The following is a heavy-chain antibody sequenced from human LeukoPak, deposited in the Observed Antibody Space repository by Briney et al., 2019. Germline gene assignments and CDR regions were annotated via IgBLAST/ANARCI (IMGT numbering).Heavy chain of an antibody. V-gene: IGHV1-18*04. D-gene: IGHD3-3*01. Sequence: GASMKVSCKASGYTFTDYYMHWVRQAPGQGLEWMGWISAYNGNTNYAQKLQGRVTMTTDTSTSTAYMELRSLRSDDTAVYYCARGEKSGYYKGDAFDIWGQGTMVTVSS. CDR3: ARGEKSGYYKGDAFDI. J-gene: IGHJ3*02. CDR2: ISAYNGNT. CDR1: GYTFTDYY.